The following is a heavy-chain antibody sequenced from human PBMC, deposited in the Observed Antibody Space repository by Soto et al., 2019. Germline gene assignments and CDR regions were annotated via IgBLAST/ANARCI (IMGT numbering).Heavy chain of an antibody. CDR1: GGSFSGYY. Sequence: SETLSLTCAVYGGSFSGYYWRWIRQPPGKGLEWIGDINHTGSTIYNPSLKSRVTISGDTSKNKFSLKLSSVTAADTAVYYCARGRGSSWYFDDWGQGTLVTVSS. V-gene: IGHV4-34*01. D-gene: IGHD6-13*01. CDR2: INHTGST. J-gene: IGHJ4*02. CDR3: ARGRGSSWYFDD.